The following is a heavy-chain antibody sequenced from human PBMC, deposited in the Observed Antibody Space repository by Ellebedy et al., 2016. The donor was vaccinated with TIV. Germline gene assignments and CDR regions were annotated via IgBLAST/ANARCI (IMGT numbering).Heavy chain of an antibody. CDR3: ARGRTVRGWFDP. J-gene: IGHJ5*02. CDR2: ISFSTSTI. D-gene: IGHD4-11*01. V-gene: IGHV3-48*04. CDR1: GFTFSDYA. Sequence: PGGSLRLSCAASGFTFSDYAMNWVRQAPGKGLEWVAYISFSTSTIHYAESVKGRFTISRDNAKSALYLQRNNLRTEDTAVYYCARGRTVRGWFDPWGQGTLVTVSS.